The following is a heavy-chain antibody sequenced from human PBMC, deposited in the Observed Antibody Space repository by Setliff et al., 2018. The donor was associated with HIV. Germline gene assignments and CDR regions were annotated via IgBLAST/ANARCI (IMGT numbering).Heavy chain of an antibody. Sequence: GGSLRLSCAVSGFTFISYGMYWVRQAPGKGLEWVAFIRYDGSYRYNVDSVKGRFTISRDNSKNTMFLQMNSLRVEETAIYYCAKMHTAMDPDTFDIWGQGTMVTVSS. D-gene: IGHD5-18*01. CDR1: GFTFISYG. CDR3: AKMHTAMDPDTFDI. V-gene: IGHV3-30*02. CDR2: IRYDGSYR. J-gene: IGHJ3*02.